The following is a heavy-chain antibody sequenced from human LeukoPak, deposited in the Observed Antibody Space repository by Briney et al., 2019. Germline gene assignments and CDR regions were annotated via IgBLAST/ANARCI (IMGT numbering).Heavy chain of an antibody. D-gene: IGHD6-19*01. V-gene: IGHV1-69*01. CDR3: ARAGSSGWWGYYYYGMDV. Sequence: SVKVSCTASGGTFSSYAISWVRQAPGQGLEWMGGIIPIFGTANYAQKFQGRVTITADESTSTAYMELSSLRSEDTAVYYCARAGSSGWWGYYYYGMDVWGQGTTVTVSS. J-gene: IGHJ6*02. CDR2: IIPIFGTA. CDR1: GGTFSSYA.